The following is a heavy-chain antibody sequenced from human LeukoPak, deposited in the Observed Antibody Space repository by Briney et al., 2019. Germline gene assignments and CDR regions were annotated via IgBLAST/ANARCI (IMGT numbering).Heavy chain of an antibody. CDR3: ARVGGITMIVVLITDAFDI. V-gene: IGHV4-34*01. Sequence: SETLSLTCAVYGGSFSGYYWSWIRQPPGKGLERIAEINYSGKTNFNPSLESRVTISVDTSKNQFSLKLRSVTAADTAVYYCARVGGITMIVVLITDAFDIWGQGTMVTVSS. CDR2: INYSGKT. J-gene: IGHJ3*02. CDR1: GGSFSGYY. D-gene: IGHD3-22*01.